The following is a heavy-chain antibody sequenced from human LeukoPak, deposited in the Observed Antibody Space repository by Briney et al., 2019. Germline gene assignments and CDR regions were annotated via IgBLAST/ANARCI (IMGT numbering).Heavy chain of an antibody. Sequence: ASVKVSCKASGYTFTGYYIHRVRQAPGQGLEWMGRLNPNSGGTNYAQKFQGRVTMTRDTSISTAYMEVSKLRSDDTAVYYCARIWVRQGYWYFDVWGRGTLVTVSS. V-gene: IGHV1-2*06. CDR2: LNPNSGGT. CDR1: GYTFTGYY. D-gene: IGHD3-10*01. J-gene: IGHJ2*01. CDR3: ARIWVRQGYWYFDV.